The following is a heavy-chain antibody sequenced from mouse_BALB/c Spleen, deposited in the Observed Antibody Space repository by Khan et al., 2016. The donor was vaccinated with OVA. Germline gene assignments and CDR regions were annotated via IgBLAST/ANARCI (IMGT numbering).Heavy chain of an antibody. V-gene: IGHV5-15*02. Sequence: EVELVGSGGGLVQPGGSRKLSCAASGFTFSDYGMAWVRQAPGKGPEWVAFVSSLAYNFYYADTVTGRFTISRENAKNTLYLEMSRLRSEDTAMYYCARGGKGGFAYWGQGTLVTVSA. CDR3: ARGGKGGFAY. J-gene: IGHJ3*01. CDR2: VSSLAYNF. CDR1: GFTFSDYG.